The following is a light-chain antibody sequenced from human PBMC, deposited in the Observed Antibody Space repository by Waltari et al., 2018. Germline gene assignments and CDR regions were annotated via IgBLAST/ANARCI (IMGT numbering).Light chain of an antibody. J-gene: IGKJ1*01. Sequence: SCRASQSVRSTFAWFQQKPGQPPRLLIYGTSTRATGIPARFTGSGSGTEFSLTISSLQPEDFATYYCQQYDYWSWTFGQGTRVETK. CDR2: GTS. CDR1: QSVRST. V-gene: IGKV3D-15*01. CDR3: QQYDYWSWT.